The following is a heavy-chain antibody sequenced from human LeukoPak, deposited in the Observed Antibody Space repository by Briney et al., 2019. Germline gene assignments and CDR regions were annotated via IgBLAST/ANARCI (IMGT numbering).Heavy chain of an antibody. CDR3: AKGGGYYDSSGYYYKAFDY. D-gene: IGHD3-22*01. CDR2: ISGSGGST. CDR1: GFTFSSYA. V-gene: IGHV3-23*01. Sequence: PGGSLRLSCAASGFTFSSYAMSWVRQAPGKGLEWVSAISGSGGSTYYADSVKGRFTISRDNSKNTLYLQMNSLRAEDTAVYYCAKGGGYYDSSGYYYKAFDYWGQGTLVTVSS. J-gene: IGHJ4*02.